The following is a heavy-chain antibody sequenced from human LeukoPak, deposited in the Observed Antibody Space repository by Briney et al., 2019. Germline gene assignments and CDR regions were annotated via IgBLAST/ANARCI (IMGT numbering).Heavy chain of an antibody. V-gene: IGHV4-59*11. CDR2: IYYSGST. D-gene: IGHD6-19*01. J-gene: IGHJ4*02. CDR3: ARGPDSSGWPYY. CDR1: GGSISSHY. Sequence: PSETLSLTCTVSGGSISSHYWSWIRQPPGKGLEWIGYIYYSGSTNYNPSLKSRATISADTSKNQFSLKLSSVTAADTAVYYCARGPDSSGWPYYWGQGTLVTVSS.